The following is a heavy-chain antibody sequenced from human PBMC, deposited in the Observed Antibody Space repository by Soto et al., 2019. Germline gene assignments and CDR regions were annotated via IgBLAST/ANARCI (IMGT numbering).Heavy chain of an antibody. CDR3: ARVIGSYSSSWYRGNWFDP. D-gene: IGHD6-13*01. V-gene: IGHV1-69*13. CDR2: IIPIFGTA. Sequence: SVKVSCKASGGTFSSYAISWVRQAPGQGLEWMGGIIPIFGTANYAQKFQGRVTITADESTSTAYMELSSLRSEDTAVYYCARVIGSYSSSWYRGNWFDPWGQGTLVTVSS. CDR1: GGTFSSYA. J-gene: IGHJ5*02.